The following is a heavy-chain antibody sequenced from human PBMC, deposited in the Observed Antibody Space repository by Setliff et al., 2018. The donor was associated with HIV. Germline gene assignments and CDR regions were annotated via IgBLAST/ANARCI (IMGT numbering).Heavy chain of an antibody. V-gene: IGHV4-34*01. CDR1: GGSFSGSF. CDR2: INHSGET. CDR3: VRRAGRHRLLRSGVAGTLDS. D-gene: IGHD6-19*01. Sequence: SETLSLTCAVYGGSFSGSFWSWIRQPPGKGLEWIGEINHSGETNYSPPLKSRVSMSVDTSKNQFSLKLSAVASADTAVYYCVRRAGRHRLLRSGVAGTLDSWGQGTLVTVSS. J-gene: IGHJ4*02.